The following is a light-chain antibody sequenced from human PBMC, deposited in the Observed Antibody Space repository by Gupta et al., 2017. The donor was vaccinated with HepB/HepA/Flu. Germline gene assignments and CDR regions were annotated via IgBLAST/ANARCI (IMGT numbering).Light chain of an antibody. CDR2: DVS. V-gene: IGLV2-14*03. Sequence: QSALTQPASVSGSPGQSITISCTGTSSDVGGYNYVSWSQQHPGKAPKLMIYDVSNRPSGVSKRFSGSKSGNTASLTISGLQAEDEADYYCSSYTSSSTYVFGTGTKVTVL. J-gene: IGLJ1*01. CDR1: SSDVGGYNY. CDR3: SSYTSSSTYV.